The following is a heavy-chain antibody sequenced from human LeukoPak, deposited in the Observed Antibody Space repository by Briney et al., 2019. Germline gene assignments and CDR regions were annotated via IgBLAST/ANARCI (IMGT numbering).Heavy chain of an antibody. Sequence: PSETLSLTCTVSGGSISSGGYYWSWIRQHPGKGLGWIGYSYYSGSTYYNPSLKSRVTISVDTSKNQFSLQLSSVTAADTAVYYCARVDGAVTPANWFDPWGQGTLVTVSS. V-gene: IGHV4-31*03. D-gene: IGHD4-17*01. CDR1: GGSISSGGYY. CDR3: ARVDGAVTPANWFDP. CDR2: SYYSGST. J-gene: IGHJ5*02.